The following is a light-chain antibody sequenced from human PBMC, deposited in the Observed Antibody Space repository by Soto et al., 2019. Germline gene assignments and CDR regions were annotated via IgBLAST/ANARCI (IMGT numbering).Light chain of an antibody. J-gene: IGKJ4*01. V-gene: IGKV3-20*01. CDR3: QQYDRWPVT. CDR1: QSVSSSY. Sequence: EIVLTQSPGTLSLSPGERATLSCRASQSVSSSYLAWYQQKPGQAPRLLIYGASSRATGIPDRFSGSGSGTEFTLTIDRLQSADFAVYYCQQYDRWPVTFGGGTKVDI. CDR2: GAS.